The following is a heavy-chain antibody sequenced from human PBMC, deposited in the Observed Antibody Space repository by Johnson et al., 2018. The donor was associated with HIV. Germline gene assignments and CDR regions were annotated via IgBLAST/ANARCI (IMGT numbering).Heavy chain of an antibody. CDR3: ARLVTILGVVKGAFDI. CDR2: IYSGGST. CDR1: GFTVSSNY. D-gene: IGHD3-3*01. J-gene: IGHJ3*02. Sequence: VQLVETGGGLIQPGGSLRLSCAASGFTVSSNYMSWVRQAPGKGLEWVSVIYSGGSTYYADSVKGRFTISRDNSKNTLYLQMNSLRAEDTAVDYCARLVTILGVVKGAFDIWGQGTMVTVSS. V-gene: IGHV3-53*02.